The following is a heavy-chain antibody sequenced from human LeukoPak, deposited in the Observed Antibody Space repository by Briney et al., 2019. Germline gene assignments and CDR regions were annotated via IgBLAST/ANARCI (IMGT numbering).Heavy chain of an antibody. CDR2: IDPRGGSA. J-gene: IGHJ4*02. Sequence: ASVKVSCKASGYTFTRYYIHWVRQAPGQGLEWMGIIDPRGGSAGCAQNLQGRVTMTRDTSTSTVYMELSSLRSEDTAVYYCAKETPNAYYLDYWGQGTLVTVSS. CDR3: AKETPNAYYLDY. V-gene: IGHV1-46*04. CDR1: GYTFTRYY.